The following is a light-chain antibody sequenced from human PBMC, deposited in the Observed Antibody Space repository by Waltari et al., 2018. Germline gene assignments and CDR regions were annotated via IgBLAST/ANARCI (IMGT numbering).Light chain of an antibody. Sequence: QSVLTQPPFLSGAPGQTITISCTGSSSNIGAGYDLNWYQQLPGKAPKLLMFSFSNRPAGVPDRFSGSKSGTAAALAITGLQPEDEADYYCQSYDSRRGGQVVFGGGTKVTVL. CDR3: QSYDSRRGGQVV. J-gene: IGLJ3*02. V-gene: IGLV1-40*01. CDR1: SSNIGAGYD. CDR2: SFS.